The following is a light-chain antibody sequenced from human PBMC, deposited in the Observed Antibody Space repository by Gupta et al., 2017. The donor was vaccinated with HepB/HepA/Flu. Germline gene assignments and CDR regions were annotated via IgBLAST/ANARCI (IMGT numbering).Light chain of an antibody. J-gene: IGKJ5*01. Sequence: DIQLPQSPSFLSASVGDRVTITCRASQDINSYLIWYQQKPGKAPNHLIYTASTLQGGVPSRFSGSGSGTEFTLTISSLQPEDFATYYCQQCYSYPITFGQGTLLDIK. CDR2: TAS. CDR1: QDINSY. CDR3: QQCYSYPIT. V-gene: IGKV1-9*01.